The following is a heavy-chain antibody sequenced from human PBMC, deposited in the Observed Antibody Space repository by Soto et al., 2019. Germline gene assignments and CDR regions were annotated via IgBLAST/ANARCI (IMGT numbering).Heavy chain of an antibody. J-gene: IGHJ5*02. CDR3: ARHGGLYCSSTSCWVPPGGANWFDP. CDR1: GGSISSYY. Sequence: PSETLSLTCTVSGGSISSYYWSWIRQPPGKGLEWIGYIYYSGSTNYNPSLKSRVTISVDTSKNQFSLKLSSVTAADTAVYYCARHGGLYCSSTSCWVPPGGANWFDPWGQGTLVTVSS. CDR2: IYYSGST. D-gene: IGHD2-2*01. V-gene: IGHV4-59*08.